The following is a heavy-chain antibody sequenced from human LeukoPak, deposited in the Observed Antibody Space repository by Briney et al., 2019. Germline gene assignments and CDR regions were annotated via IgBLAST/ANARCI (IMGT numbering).Heavy chain of an antibody. CDR2: IYYSGST. V-gene: IGHV4-30-4*01. J-gene: IGHJ4*02. CDR1: GGSISSGDYY. Sequence: SQTLSLTCTVSGGSISSGDYYWSWIRQPPGKGLEWIGYIYYSGSTYYNPSLKSRVTISVDTSKNQFSLKLSSVTAADTAVYYCARRGLYYGSDFDYWGQGTLVTVSS. CDR3: ARRGLYYGSDFDY. D-gene: IGHD3-10*01.